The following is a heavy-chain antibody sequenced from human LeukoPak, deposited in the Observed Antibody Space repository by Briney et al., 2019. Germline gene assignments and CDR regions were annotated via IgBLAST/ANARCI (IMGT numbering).Heavy chain of an antibody. CDR3: ARASGSGYYYGIAHDAFDI. CDR1: GFTFSSYW. V-gene: IGHV3-7*01. D-gene: IGHD3-22*01. J-gene: IGHJ3*02. Sequence: GGSLRLSCAASGFTFSSYWMSWVRQAPGKGLEWVANIKQDGSEKYYVDSVKGRFTISRDNAKNTLYLQMNSLRAEDTAVYYCARASGSGYYYGIAHDAFDIWGQGTMVTVSS. CDR2: IKQDGSEK.